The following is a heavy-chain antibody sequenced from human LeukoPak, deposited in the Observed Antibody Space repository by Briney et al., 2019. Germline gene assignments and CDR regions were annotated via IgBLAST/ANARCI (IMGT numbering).Heavy chain of an antibody. D-gene: IGHD5-18*01. J-gene: IGHJ4*02. V-gene: IGHV4-38-2*01. CDR1: GYSISSGYY. CDR3: ASLARTAMASY. CDR2: TYHSGST. Sequence: SETLSLTCAVSGYSISSGYYWGWIRQPPGKGLEWIGSTYHSGSTYYNPSLKSRVTISVDTSKNQFSLKLSSVTAADTAVYYCASLARTAMASYWGQGTLVTVSS.